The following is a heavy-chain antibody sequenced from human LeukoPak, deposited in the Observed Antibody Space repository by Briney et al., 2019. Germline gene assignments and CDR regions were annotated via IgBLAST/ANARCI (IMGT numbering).Heavy chain of an antibody. CDR2: INPKSGGT. D-gene: IGHD2-2*01. CDR3: AREEYGFDP. V-gene: IGHV1-2*02. CDR1: GSTFTVYY. Sequence: ASVTVSCKASGSTFTVYYMHWVRQAPGQGLEWMGWINPKSGGTNYAQKFQGRVTMTRDTSIHTAYMELSRLRSDDTAVYYYAREEYGFDPWGQGTLVTVSS. J-gene: IGHJ5*02.